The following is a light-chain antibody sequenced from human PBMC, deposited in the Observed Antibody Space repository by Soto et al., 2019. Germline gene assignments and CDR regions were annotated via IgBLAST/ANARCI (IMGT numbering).Light chain of an antibody. CDR3: QQHNSFWT. CDR1: QSISSW. V-gene: IGKV1-5*01. CDR2: DAS. J-gene: IGKJ1*01. Sequence: DIQMTQSPSTLSASVGDRVTITCRASQSISSWLAWYQQKPGKAPKLLIYDASYLERGVPSRFSGCGSGTKFTLTISSLQPDDLATYFCQQHNSFWTFGQGTKVEI.